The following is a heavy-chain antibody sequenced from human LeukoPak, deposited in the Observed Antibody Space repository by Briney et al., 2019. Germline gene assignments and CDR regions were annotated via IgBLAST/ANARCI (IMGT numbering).Heavy chain of an antibody. CDR2: ISWNSGSI. D-gene: IGHD3-22*01. CDR3: AKAYDSSGYDY. Sequence: PGRSLRLSCAASGFTFDDYAMHWVRQAPGKGLEWVSGISWNSGSIGYADSVKGRFTISKDNAKNSLYLQMNSLRAEDMALYYCAKAYDSSGYDYWGQGTLVTVSS. V-gene: IGHV3-9*03. J-gene: IGHJ4*02. CDR1: GFTFDDYA.